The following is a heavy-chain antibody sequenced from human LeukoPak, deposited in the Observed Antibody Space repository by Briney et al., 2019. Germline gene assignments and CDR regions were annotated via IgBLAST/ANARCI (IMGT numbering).Heavy chain of an antibody. V-gene: IGHV3-48*04. CDR1: GFTFSSYS. D-gene: IGHD4-17*01. CDR2: ISSSSSTI. CDR3: ARDSRFSYGDYVDY. Sequence: GGSLRLSCAASGFTFSSYSMNWVRQAPGKGLEWVSYISSSSSTIYYADSVKGRFTISRDNAKNSLYLQMNSLRAEDTAVYYCARDSRFSYGDYVDYWGQGTLVTVSS. J-gene: IGHJ4*02.